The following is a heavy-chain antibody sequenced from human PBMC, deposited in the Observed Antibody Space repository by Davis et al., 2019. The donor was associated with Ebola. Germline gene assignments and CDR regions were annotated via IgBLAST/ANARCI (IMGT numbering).Heavy chain of an antibody. CDR1: GGSISSGGYS. Sequence: MPSETLSLTCAVSGGSISSGGYSWSWIRQPPGKGLEWIGYIYYSGSTYYNPSLKSRVTISVDTSKNQFSLRLNSVTAADTAVYYCARDRRDGYTTYYLDYWGRGTLVTVSS. J-gene: IGHJ4*02. D-gene: IGHD5-24*01. V-gene: IGHV4-30-4*07. CDR2: IYYSGST. CDR3: ARDRRDGYTTYYLDY.